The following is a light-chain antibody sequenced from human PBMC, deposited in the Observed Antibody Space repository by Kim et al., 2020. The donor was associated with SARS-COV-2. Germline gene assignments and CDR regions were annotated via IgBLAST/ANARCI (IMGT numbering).Light chain of an antibody. Sequence: ESVGDRVTITCKASQDISNYLNWYQQKPGRAPKHLIYDASNLETGVPSRFSGSGSGTDFTFTISSLQPEDIATYYCQQYDNLPITFGRGTRLEIK. V-gene: IGKV1-33*01. CDR1: QDISNY. CDR3: QQYDNLPIT. CDR2: DAS. J-gene: IGKJ5*01.